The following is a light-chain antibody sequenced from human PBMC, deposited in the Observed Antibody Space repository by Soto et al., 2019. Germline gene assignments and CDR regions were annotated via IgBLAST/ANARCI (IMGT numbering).Light chain of an antibody. CDR2: DVT. CDR1: SSDVGGYNY. V-gene: IGLV2-14*03. J-gene: IGLJ1*01. Sequence: QSALTQPASVSGSPGQSITISCTGTSSDVGGYNYVSWYQHHPGKAPKLIIHDVTNRPSGVSNPFSGSKSGNTASLTISGLQPEDEADYYCSSYTTSNTRQIVFGTGTKVTV. CDR3: SSYTTSNTRQIV.